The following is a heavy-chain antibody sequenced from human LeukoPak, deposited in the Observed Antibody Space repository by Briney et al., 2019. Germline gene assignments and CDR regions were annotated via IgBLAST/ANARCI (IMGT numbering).Heavy chain of an antibody. J-gene: IGHJ4*02. CDR3: AKDPPRKQWLGEKIDY. CDR1: GFTFSSYA. V-gene: IGHV3-23*01. D-gene: IGHD6-19*01. CDR2: ISGSGGST. Sequence: AGGSLRLSCAASGFTFSSYAMSWVRQAPGKGLEWVSAISGSGGSTYYADSVKGRFTISRDNSKNTLYLQMNSLRAEDTAVYYCAKDPPRKQWLGEKIDYWGQGTLVTVSS.